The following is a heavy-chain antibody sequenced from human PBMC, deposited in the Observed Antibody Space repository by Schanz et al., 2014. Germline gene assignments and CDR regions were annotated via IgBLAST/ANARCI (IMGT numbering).Heavy chain of an antibody. V-gene: IGHV3-66*02. D-gene: IGHD2-2*01. Sequence: EVQLVASGGGLVQPGGSLRLSCAASGFAVDNYYMSCVRQAPGRGLEWVSIIFTDGRTYYADSVKGRFTISRDNSKNTVYLQMNSLRPGDTAVYYCARESSNGIVLVPGAVFDHWGQGILXTVSS. CDR3: ARESSNGIVLVPGAVFDH. CDR1: GFAVDNYY. J-gene: IGHJ4*02. CDR2: IFTDGRT.